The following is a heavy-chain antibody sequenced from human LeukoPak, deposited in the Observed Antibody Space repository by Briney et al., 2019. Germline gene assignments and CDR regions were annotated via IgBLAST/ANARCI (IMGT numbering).Heavy chain of an antibody. Sequence: PGGSLRLSCAAAGFSFTNAWMSWFRQTPGKGLEWVGRIKTKADGGTIEYAAPMKGRFTISRDDSKNTLYLQMNSLKTEDTGLYYCTTDMDCRATGCYSWGQGTLVTVSS. D-gene: IGHD2-15*01. J-gene: IGHJ4*02. V-gene: IGHV3-15*01. CDR3: TTDMDCRATGCYS. CDR1: GFSFTNAW. CDR2: IKTKADGGTI.